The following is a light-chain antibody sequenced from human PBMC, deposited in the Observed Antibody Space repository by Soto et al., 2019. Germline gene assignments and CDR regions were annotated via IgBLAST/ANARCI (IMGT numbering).Light chain of an antibody. CDR2: GAS. CDR1: QSVFSS. CDR3: QQYGSSGT. V-gene: IGKV3-20*01. Sequence: LQTQAPPSRAASVRDRVPLMCRASQSVFSSLAWYQQKPGQAPRLLIYGASNRATGIPDRFSGSGSGTDFTLTISRLEPEDFAVYYCQQYGSSGTFGQGTKVDIK. J-gene: IGKJ1*01.